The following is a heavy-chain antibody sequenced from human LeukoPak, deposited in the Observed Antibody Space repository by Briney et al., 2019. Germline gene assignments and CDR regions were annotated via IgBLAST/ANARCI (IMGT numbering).Heavy chain of an antibody. Sequence: GGSLRLSCAASGFTFSSYGMHWVRQAPGRGLEWVAFIRYDGSNKYYADSVKGRFTTSRDNSKNTLYLQMNSLRAEDTAVYYCAKTRSVDTAMVRGVVGYWGQGTLVTVSS. CDR1: GFTFSSYG. CDR2: IRYDGSNK. D-gene: IGHD5-18*01. V-gene: IGHV3-30*02. J-gene: IGHJ4*02. CDR3: AKTRSVDTAMVRGVVGY.